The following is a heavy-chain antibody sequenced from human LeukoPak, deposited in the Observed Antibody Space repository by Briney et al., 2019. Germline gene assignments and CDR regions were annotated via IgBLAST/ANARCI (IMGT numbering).Heavy chain of an antibody. CDR3: AKDGGYGDPYPRYFDY. J-gene: IGHJ4*02. CDR1: GFTFSSYW. CDR2: IKQDGSNK. Sequence: GGSPRLSCAASGFTFSSYWMSWVRQAPGKGLEWVANIKQDGSNKYYADSVKGRFTISRDNSKNTLYLQMNSLRAEDTAVYYCAKDGGYGDPYPRYFDYWGQGTLVTVSS. D-gene: IGHD4-17*01. V-gene: IGHV3-7*01.